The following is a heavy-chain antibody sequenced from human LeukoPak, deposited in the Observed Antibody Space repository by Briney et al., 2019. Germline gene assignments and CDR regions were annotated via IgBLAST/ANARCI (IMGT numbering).Heavy chain of an antibody. D-gene: IGHD3-10*01. J-gene: IGHJ4*02. CDR3: ATGYYFGSGSYGYLDY. CDR1: GFTVSSKY. Sequence: GGSLRLSCAASGFTVSSKYMSWVRQTPGKGLQWVALIYSSGDSYTADSVKGRFTISRDDSENTLYLQMDSLRAEDTAVHYCATGYYFGSGSYGYLDYWGQGTLVTVSS. CDR2: IYSSGDS. V-gene: IGHV3-53*01.